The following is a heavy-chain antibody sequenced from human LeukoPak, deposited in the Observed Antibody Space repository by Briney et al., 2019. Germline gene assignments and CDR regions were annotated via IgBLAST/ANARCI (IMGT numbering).Heavy chain of an antibody. D-gene: IGHD4-17*01. Sequence: SETLSLTCTVSGGSISSSSYYWGWIRQPPGKGLEWIGSIYYSGSTNSNPSLKSRVTISVDTSKNQFSLRLSSVTAADTAVYYCARDLVTTAHAFDIWGQGTMVIVSS. J-gene: IGHJ3*02. V-gene: IGHV4-39*07. CDR3: ARDLVTTAHAFDI. CDR2: IYYSGST. CDR1: GGSISSSSYY.